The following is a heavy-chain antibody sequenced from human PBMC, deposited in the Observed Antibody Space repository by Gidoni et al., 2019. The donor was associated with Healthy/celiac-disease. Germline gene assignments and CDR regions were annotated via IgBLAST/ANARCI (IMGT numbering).Heavy chain of an antibody. CDR1: GYTFTSYG. CDR2: ISAYNGNT. Sequence: QVQLVQSGAEVKKPGASVNVPCQALGYTFTSYGIGWVRQAPGQGLEWMGWISAYNGNTNYAQKFQGRVTMTTDTSTSTAYMELRSLRSDDTAVYYCARASRYYFDYWGQGTLVTVSS. J-gene: IGHJ4*02. V-gene: IGHV1-18*04. CDR3: ARASRYYFDY.